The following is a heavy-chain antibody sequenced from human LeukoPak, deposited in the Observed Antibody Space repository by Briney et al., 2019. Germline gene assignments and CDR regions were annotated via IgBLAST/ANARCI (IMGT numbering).Heavy chain of an antibody. CDR2: TSGSGGST. CDR3: AKGGSFRAFDY. D-gene: IGHD6-13*01. CDR1: GFAFSSYA. J-gene: IGHJ4*02. V-gene: IGHV3-23*01. Sequence: PGGSLILSCAASGFAFSSYAMSWVRQAPGEGLEWVSTTSGSGGSTDYSDSVTGRFTISRDNSKNTLYLQMNSLRADDTALYYCAKGGSFRAFDYWGQGTLVTVSS.